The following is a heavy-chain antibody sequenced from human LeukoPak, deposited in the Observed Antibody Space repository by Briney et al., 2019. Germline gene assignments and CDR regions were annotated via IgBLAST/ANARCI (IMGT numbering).Heavy chain of an antibody. V-gene: IGHV1-18*04. J-gene: IGHJ3*02. CDR3: ASGYYDILTDLHDAFDI. CDR1: GYTFTSYG. Sequence: ASVKVSCKASGYTFTSYGISWVRQAPGQGLEWMGWISAYNGNTNYAQKLQGRVTMTTDTSTSTAYMELRSLRSDDTAVYYCASGYYDILTDLHDAFDIWGHGTMVTVSS. CDR2: ISAYNGNT. D-gene: IGHD3-9*01.